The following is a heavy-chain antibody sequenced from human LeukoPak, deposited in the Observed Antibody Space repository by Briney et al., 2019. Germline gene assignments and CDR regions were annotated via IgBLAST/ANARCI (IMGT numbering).Heavy chain of an antibody. V-gene: IGHV4-59*08. Sequence: SETLSLTCTVSGGSISSYYWSWIRQPPGKGLEWIGYIYYSGSTNYNPSLKSRVTISVDTSKNQFSPKLNSVTAADTAMYFCARRSSGWFYFDYWGLGTLVTVSS. CDR1: GGSISSYY. CDR2: IYYSGST. J-gene: IGHJ4*02. CDR3: ARRSSGWFYFDY. D-gene: IGHD6-19*01.